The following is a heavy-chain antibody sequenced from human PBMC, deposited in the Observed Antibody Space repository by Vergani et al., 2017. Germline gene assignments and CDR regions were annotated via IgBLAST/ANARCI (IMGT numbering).Heavy chain of an antibody. CDR3: ARVDHIVVVTTEGPLFDL. V-gene: IGHV4-61*02. D-gene: IGHD2-21*02. CDR1: GASITSGSFY. Sequence: QVHLNEAGPGLVKPSQTLSLTCTVSGASITSGSFYWSWIRQPAGKGLEWIGRIHASGTKNYNPSLRSRVTISVDTSKNQFSLKLSSVTAADTAIYYCARVDHIVVVTTEGPLFDLWGRGTLVTVSS. J-gene: IGHJ2*01. CDR2: IHASGTK.